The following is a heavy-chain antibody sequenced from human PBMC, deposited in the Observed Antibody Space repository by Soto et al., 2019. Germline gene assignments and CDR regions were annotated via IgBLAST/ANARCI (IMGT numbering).Heavy chain of an antibody. CDR3: AKASGAYYYYGMDV. J-gene: IGHJ6*02. D-gene: IGHD3-10*01. V-gene: IGHV3-9*01. CDR2: ISWNSGSI. Sequence: EVQLVESGGGLVQPGRSLRLSCAASGFTFDDYAMHWVRQAPGKGLEWVSGISWNSGSIGYADPVKGRFTISRDNAKNSLYLQMNSLRAEDTALYYCAKASGAYYYYGMDVWGQGTTVTVSS. CDR1: GFTFDDYA.